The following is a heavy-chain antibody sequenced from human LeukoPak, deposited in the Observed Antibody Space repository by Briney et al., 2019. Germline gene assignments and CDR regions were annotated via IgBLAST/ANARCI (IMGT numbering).Heavy chain of an antibody. J-gene: IGHJ3*02. V-gene: IGHV3-30*02. D-gene: IGHD6-13*01. CDR2: IRYDGSNK. Sequence: PGGSLRLSCAASGFTFSSYGMHWVRQAPGKGLEWVAFIRYDGSNKYYADSVKGRFTISRDNSKNTLYLQMNSLRAEDTAVYYCAKFPGIAAAADHDAFDIWGQGTMVTVSS. CDR3: AKFPGIAAAADHDAFDI. CDR1: GFTFSSYG.